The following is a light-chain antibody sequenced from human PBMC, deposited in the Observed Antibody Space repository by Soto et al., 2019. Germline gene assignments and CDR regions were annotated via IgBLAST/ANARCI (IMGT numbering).Light chain of an antibody. CDR2: GAS. CDR1: QSVSSSY. CDR3: EQYGSSPPYT. V-gene: IGKV3-20*01. J-gene: IGKJ2*01. Sequence: EIVLTQSPGTLSLSPGERATLSCRASQSVSSSYLAWYQQKPGQAPRLLIYGASSRVTAIPASFTGSGSVPDFARTSSTVEPVGFAVYCWEQYGSSPPYTFGRGTKLEIK.